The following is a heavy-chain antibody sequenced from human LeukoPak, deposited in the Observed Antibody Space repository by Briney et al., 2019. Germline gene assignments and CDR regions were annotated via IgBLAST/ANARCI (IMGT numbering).Heavy chain of an antibody. D-gene: IGHD2/OR15-2a*01. V-gene: IGHV3-53*04. CDR1: GVTVSSDY. CDR2: IYSDGNT. Sequence: GGSLRLSCAASGVTVSSDYMSWVRQAPGKGLEWVPVIYSDGNTYYADSVKGRFTISRHNSKNTLFLQMDSLRTEDTAIYYCASRMTFGGQGTLVTVSS. J-gene: IGHJ4*02. CDR3: ASRMTF.